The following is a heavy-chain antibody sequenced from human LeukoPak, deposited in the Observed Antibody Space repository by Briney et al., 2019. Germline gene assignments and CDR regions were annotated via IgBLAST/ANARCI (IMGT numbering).Heavy chain of an antibody. V-gene: IGHV3-48*03. CDR3: ARALYYYDSSGSKYNWFDP. Sequence: GGSLRLSCVASGFTFHNYEMNWVRQAPGKGLEWVSYISSSGSTIYYADSVKGRFTISRDNAKNSLYLQMNSLRAEDTAVYYCARALYYYDSSGSKYNWFDPWGQGTLVTVSS. CDR1: GFTFHNYE. CDR2: ISSSGSTI. J-gene: IGHJ5*02. D-gene: IGHD3-22*01.